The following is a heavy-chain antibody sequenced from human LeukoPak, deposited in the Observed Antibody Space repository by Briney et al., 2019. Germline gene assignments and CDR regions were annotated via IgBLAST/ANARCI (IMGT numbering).Heavy chain of an antibody. D-gene: IGHD1-26*01. CDR3: ARDNSVGDNAWWFDP. Sequence: ASVKVSCKASGYTFTSYYMHWVRQAPGQGLEWMGLINPTGGSTGYAQKFQGRVTMSRDMSTSTDYMELSSLRSEDTAIYYCARDNSVGDNAWWFDPWGQGTLVTVSS. J-gene: IGHJ5*02. V-gene: IGHV1-46*01. CDR2: INPTGGST. CDR1: GYTFTSYY.